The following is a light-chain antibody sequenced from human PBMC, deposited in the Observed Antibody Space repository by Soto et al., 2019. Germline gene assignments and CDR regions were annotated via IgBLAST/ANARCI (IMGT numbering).Light chain of an antibody. CDR2: GAS. CDR3: QPYNNWPLT. Sequence: EIVLTQSPATLSVSPGEGATLFWRASQSVSSNSAWYQQKPGQAPRLLIYGASTRATGIPARFSGSGSGTEFTLTISSLQSEDFAVYYCQPYNNWPLTFGGGTKVDIK. CDR1: QSVSSN. J-gene: IGKJ4*01. V-gene: IGKV3-15*01.